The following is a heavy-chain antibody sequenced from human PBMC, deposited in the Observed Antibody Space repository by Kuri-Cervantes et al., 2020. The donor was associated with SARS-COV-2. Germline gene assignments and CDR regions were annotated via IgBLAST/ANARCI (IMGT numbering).Heavy chain of an antibody. Sequence: GESLKISCAASGFTFNTYSMDWVRLAPGKGLEWLAYISKGSDTIYYADSVKGRFTISRDNAKNSLYLQMNSLRAEDTAVYYCARVLPEPAAAFDYWGQGTLVTVSS. J-gene: IGHJ4*02. D-gene: IGHD6-13*01. V-gene: IGHV3-48*04. CDR2: ISKGSDTI. CDR1: GFTFNTYS. CDR3: ARVLPEPAAAFDY.